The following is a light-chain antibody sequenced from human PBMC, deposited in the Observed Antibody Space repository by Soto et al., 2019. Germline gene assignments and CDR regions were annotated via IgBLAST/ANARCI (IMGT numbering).Light chain of an antibody. Sequence: DVVMTQSPLSLPVTLGQPASISCRSSQSLVYGDANSFCNWFHQRPGQPPRRLIYQVSNRDSGVPDRFSGSGSATDFTLRISRVEAEDVGVDYCMQGSHWPPRYTFGQGTKLEIK. CDR3: MQGSHWPPRYT. V-gene: IGKV2-30*01. J-gene: IGKJ2*01. CDR1: QSLVYGDANSF. CDR2: QVS.